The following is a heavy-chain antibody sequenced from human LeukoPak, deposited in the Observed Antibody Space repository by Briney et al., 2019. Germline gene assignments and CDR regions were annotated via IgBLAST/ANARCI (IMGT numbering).Heavy chain of an antibody. CDR1: GGSISSHY. CDR3: ARTLHAGSPFDY. CDR2: IYYSGST. V-gene: IGHV4-59*11. Sequence: SETLSLTCTVSGGSISSHYWSWIRQPPGKGLEWIGYIYYSGSTNYNPSLKSRVTISVDTSKNQFSLKLSSVTAADTAVYYCARTLHAGSPFDYWGQGTLVTVSS. J-gene: IGHJ4*02. D-gene: IGHD1-1*01.